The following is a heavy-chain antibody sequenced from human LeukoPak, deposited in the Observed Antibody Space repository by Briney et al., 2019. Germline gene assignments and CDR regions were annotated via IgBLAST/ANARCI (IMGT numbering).Heavy chain of an antibody. V-gene: IGHV3-20*04. Sequence: GGSLRLSCAASGFNFDDYAMSWVRQAPGKGLEWVPGINWNGDTTTYADSVKGRFTISRDNAKNSLYLQMNSLRAEDTAVYYCARDLSYALNWGQGTLVTVSS. CDR2: INWNGDTT. J-gene: IGHJ4*02. CDR1: GFNFDDYA. CDR3: ARDLSYALN. D-gene: IGHD2-2*01.